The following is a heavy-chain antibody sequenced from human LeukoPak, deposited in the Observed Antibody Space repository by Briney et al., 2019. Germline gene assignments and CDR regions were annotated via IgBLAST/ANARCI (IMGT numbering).Heavy chain of an antibody. CDR1: GFTFNDYY. Sequence: ASVKVSCRTSGFTFNDYYSHWVRQAPGQGLEWMGWINGKSGATNYAQRFQDRVTMTRDTSITTFYMHLSGLRSDDTGIYYCARDFSWGVDYWGRGSLVTVSS. CDR3: ARDFSWGVDY. CDR2: INGKSGAT. D-gene: IGHD7-27*01. J-gene: IGHJ4*02. V-gene: IGHV1-2*02.